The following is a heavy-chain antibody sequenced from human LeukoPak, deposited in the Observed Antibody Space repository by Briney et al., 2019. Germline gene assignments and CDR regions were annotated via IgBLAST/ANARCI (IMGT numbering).Heavy chain of an antibody. D-gene: IGHD5-12*01. J-gene: IGHJ4*02. CDR2: VGISSGNT. CDR1: GFTFIDYS. Sequence: GGSLRLSCAASGFTFIDYSMNWVRQAPGKGLEWISYVGISSGNTKYADSVKGRFTISGGSAKSSVFLQMNSLRVEDTAVYYCARDHRYAFDNWGQGTLVTVSS. CDR3: ARDHRYAFDN. V-gene: IGHV3-48*04.